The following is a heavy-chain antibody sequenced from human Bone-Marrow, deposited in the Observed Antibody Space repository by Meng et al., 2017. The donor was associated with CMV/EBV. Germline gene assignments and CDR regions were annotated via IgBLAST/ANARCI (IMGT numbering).Heavy chain of an antibody. D-gene: IGHD3-9*01. V-gene: IGHV3-30*02. J-gene: IGHJ6*02. CDR1: GFTFSSYG. CDR3: AKDDYDILTGYGINGMDV. CDR2: IRYDGSNK. Sequence: GGSLRLSCAASGFTFSSYGMHWVRQAPGKGLEWVAFIRYDGSNKYYADSVKGRFTISRDNSKNPLYLQMNSLRAEDTGVYYCAKDDYDILTGYGINGMDVWGQGTTVTVSS.